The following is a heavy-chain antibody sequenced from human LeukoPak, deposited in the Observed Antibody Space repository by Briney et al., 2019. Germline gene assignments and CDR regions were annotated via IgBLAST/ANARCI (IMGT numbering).Heavy chain of an antibody. CDR2: IKSKIDGGTT. D-gene: IGHD4-17*01. Sequence: PGGSLRLSCVASGLTFANAWMSWVRQAPGKGLEWVGRIKSKIDGGTTDYAAPVKGRFTISRDDSKSTLYLQMNSLRSEDTAVYYCTTDPGDYVFFWGQGTLVTVSS. J-gene: IGHJ4*02. CDR3: TTDPGDYVFF. CDR1: GLTFANAW. V-gene: IGHV3-15*01.